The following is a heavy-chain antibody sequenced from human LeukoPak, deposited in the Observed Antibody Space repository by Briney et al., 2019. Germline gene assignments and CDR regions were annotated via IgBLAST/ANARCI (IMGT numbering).Heavy chain of an antibody. V-gene: IGHV4-38-2*02. D-gene: IGHD3-3*01. CDR3: AREVGSGYPYYFDY. Sequence: SETLSLTCAVSGYSISSGYYWGWIRQPPGKGLEWIGSIYHNGSTYYNPSLKSRVTISVDTSKNQFSLKLSSVTAADTAVYYCAREVGSGYPYYFDYWGQGTLVTVSS. CDR1: GYSISSGYY. CDR2: IYHNGST. J-gene: IGHJ4*02.